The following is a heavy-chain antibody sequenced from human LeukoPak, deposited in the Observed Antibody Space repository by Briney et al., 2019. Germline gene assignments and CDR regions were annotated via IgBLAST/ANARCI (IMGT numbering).Heavy chain of an antibody. V-gene: IGHV1-3*01. D-gene: IGHD2-2*01. CDR2: INAGNGNT. CDR1: GYTFAKYA. CDR3: ARSILVVPVASHYNYGVDV. J-gene: IGHJ6*02. Sequence: ASVKVSWKASGYTFAKYAIHWVRQAPGQRLEWMGWINAGNGNTRYSQKFQGGVTITRDTSASAAYMELSSLRSEDTAVYYCARSILVVPVASHYNYGVDVWGQGTTVTVSS.